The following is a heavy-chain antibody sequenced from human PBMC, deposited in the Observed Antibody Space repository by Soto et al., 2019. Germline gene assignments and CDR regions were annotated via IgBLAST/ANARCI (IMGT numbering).Heavy chain of an antibody. D-gene: IGHD3-22*01. J-gene: IGHJ4*02. CDR1: GGTFSSYA. Sequence: QVQLVQSGAEVKKPGSSVKVSCKASGGTFSSYAISWVRQAPGQGLEWMGGFIPIFGTANYAQKFQGRVTITADESTSTAYMELSSLRSEDTAVYYCASSMDSSEYYYDSSGYYPRDYWGQGTLVTVSS. CDR3: ASSMDSSEYYYDSSGYYPRDY. V-gene: IGHV1-69*01. CDR2: FIPIFGTA.